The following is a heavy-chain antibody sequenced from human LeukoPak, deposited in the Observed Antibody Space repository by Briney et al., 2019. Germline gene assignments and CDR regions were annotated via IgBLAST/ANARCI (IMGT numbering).Heavy chain of an antibody. Sequence: GGSLRLSCAASGFTFSSYAMSWVRQAPGKGLEWVSAISGSGDRTYHADSVKGRFTTSRDNSKNTLYLQMNSLRAEDTAIYYCAKDLAYDSTDYHVVFDCWGQGTLVTVSS. CDR3: AKDLAYDSTDYHVVFDC. D-gene: IGHD3-22*01. CDR2: ISGSGDRT. J-gene: IGHJ4*02. CDR1: GFTFSSYA. V-gene: IGHV3-23*01.